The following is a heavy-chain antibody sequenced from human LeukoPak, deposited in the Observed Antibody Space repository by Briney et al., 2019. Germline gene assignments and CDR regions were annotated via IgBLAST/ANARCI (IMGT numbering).Heavy chain of an antibody. D-gene: IGHD3-10*01. V-gene: IGHV4-61*08. CDR3: AREDLWFGESLYGMDV. Sequence: PSETLSLTCTVSGGSISSGDYYWSWIRQPPGKGLEWIGYIYYSGSTNYNPSLKSRVTISVDTSKNQFSLKLSSVSAADTAVYYCAREDLWFGESLYGMDVWGQGTTVTVSS. J-gene: IGHJ6*02. CDR1: GGSISSGDYY. CDR2: IYYSGST.